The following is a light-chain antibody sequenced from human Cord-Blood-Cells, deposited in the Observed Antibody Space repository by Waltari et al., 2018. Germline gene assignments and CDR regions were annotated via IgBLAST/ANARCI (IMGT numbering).Light chain of an antibody. CDR1: QSIRSW. CDR3: EQYNSYSRT. J-gene: IGKJ1*01. CDR2: KAS. Sequence: DIQMTQSPSTLSASVGDRVTITCRARQSIRSWLAWYQHKPGKAPKLLIYKASSLDSGVPSRFSGSGSGTEFTLTISSLQPDDFATYYCEQYNSYSRTFGPGTKVEIK. V-gene: IGKV1-5*03.